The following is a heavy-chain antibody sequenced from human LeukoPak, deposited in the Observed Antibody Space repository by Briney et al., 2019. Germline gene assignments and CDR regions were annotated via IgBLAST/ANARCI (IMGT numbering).Heavy chain of an antibody. Sequence: PSEALSLTCTVSGGSISTSSYYWGWIRQPPGKGLEWIGSIYHSRSTYCNASLKSRATISADTSKNQFSLKLSSVTAADTAVYYCARHRWMEVYGSGSYYVDYWGQGTLVTVSS. CDR1: GGSISTSSYY. D-gene: IGHD3-10*01. V-gene: IGHV4-39*01. CDR2: IYHSRST. CDR3: ARHRWMEVYGSGSYYVDY. J-gene: IGHJ4*02.